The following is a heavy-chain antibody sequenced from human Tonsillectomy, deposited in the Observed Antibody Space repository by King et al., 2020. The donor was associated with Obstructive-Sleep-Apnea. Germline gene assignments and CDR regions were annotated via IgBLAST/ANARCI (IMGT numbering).Heavy chain of an antibody. CDR2: IYSSSSYT. CDR3: ARDGSGYDSYNWFDP. J-gene: IGHJ5*02. CDR1: GFTFSDYY. Sequence: VQLVESGGALGKPGGSLRLSCAASGFTFSDYYMSWIRQAPERGLGWVSYIYSSSSYTNFADSVKGRFTISRDNAKNSLYLQINSLRAGETAVYYCARDGSGYDSYNWFDPWGQGTLVTVSS. D-gene: IGHD5-12*01. V-gene: IGHV3-11*06.